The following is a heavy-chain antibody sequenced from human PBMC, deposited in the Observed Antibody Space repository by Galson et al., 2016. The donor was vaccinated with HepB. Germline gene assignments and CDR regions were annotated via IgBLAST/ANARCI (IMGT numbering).Heavy chain of an antibody. V-gene: IGHV3-53*01. CDR3: SRGIVAAV. Sequence: SLRLSCAASGISVGSNDLSWVRQGPGKGLEWVSVIYTIGSTNYADSVKGRFTISRDKSKNTVYLQMNSLRAEDTAVYDCSRGIVAAVWGQGTLVTVSS. CDR1: GISVGSND. CDR2: IYTIGST. J-gene: IGHJ4*02. D-gene: IGHD2-15*01.